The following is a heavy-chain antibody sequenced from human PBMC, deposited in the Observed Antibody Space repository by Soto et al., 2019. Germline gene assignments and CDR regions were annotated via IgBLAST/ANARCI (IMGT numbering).Heavy chain of an antibody. J-gene: IGHJ6*02. D-gene: IGHD2-8*01. CDR3: ARVQKLYGNSVYYYGMDV. CDR1: GFFFGNYS. CDR2: ISSRSNFI. Sequence: EVQLVESGGGLFRPGGSLRLSCEASGFFFGNYSMNWVRQAPGKGLEWVSSISSRSNFIYYADSLRGRVTISRDNTQNSLHLQMNSLRVEDTAIYYCARVQKLYGNSVYYYGMDVWGQGTTVTVSS. V-gene: IGHV3-21*01.